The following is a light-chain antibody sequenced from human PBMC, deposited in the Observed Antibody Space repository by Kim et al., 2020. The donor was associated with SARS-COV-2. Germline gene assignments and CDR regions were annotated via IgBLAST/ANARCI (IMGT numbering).Light chain of an antibody. CDR3: QQYDSYSYS. CDR2: DAS. J-gene: IGKJ2*03. CDR1: QSISSL. V-gene: IGKV1-5*01. Sequence: ASVGDRVTIPCRASQSISSLLAWYQQRPGKAPSLLIYDASDLESGVPSRFSGSGSGTEFTLTISSLQPDDFATYYCQQYDSYSYSFGQGTKVDIK.